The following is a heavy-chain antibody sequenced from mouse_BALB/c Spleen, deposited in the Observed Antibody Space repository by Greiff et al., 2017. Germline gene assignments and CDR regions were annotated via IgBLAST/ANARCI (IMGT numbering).Heavy chain of an antibody. CDR1: GFTFSSYT. CDR3: TRDMITTGFDY. D-gene: IGHD2-4*01. Sequence: DVKLVESGGGLVKPGGSLKLSCAASGFTFSSYTMSWVRQTPEKRLEWVATISSGGSYTYYPDSVKGRFTISRDNAKNTLYLQMSSLKSEDTAMYYCTRDMITTGFDYWGQGTTLTVSS. V-gene: IGHV5-6-4*01. CDR2: ISSGGSYT. J-gene: IGHJ2*01.